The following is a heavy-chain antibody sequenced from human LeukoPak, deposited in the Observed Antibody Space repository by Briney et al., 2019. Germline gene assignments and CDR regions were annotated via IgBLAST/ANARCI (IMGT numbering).Heavy chain of an antibody. J-gene: IGHJ4*02. Sequence: SVKVSCRASGGTFSSYAISWVRQAPGQGLEWMGGIIPIFGTANYAQKFQGRVTITADESTSTAYMELSSLRSEDTAVYYCARERRYCSGGSCYPHFFDYWGQGTLVTVSS. CDR1: GGTFSSYA. CDR2: IIPIFGTA. V-gene: IGHV1-69*13. D-gene: IGHD2-15*01. CDR3: ARERRYCSGGSCYPHFFDY.